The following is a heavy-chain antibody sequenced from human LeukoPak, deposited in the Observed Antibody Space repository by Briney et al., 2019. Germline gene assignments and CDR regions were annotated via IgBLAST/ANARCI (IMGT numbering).Heavy chain of an antibody. CDR2: ISYDGSNK. V-gene: IGHV3-30-3*01. D-gene: IGHD2-21*02. CDR1: GFTFSSYA. CDR3: ARDQRVVVTAPARHYYYYGMDV. Sequence: GGSLRLSCAASGFTFSSYAMHWVRQAPGKGLEWVAVISYDGSNKYYADSVKGRFTISRDNSKNTLYLQMNSLRAEDTAVYYCARDQRVVVTAPARHYYYYGMDVWGQGTTVTVSS. J-gene: IGHJ6*02.